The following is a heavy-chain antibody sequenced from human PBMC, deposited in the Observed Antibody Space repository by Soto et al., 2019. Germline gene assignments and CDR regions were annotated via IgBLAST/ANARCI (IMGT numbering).Heavy chain of an antibody. CDR1: GGSFSGYY. CDR3: ARADRTLVTSYSLDV. D-gene: IGHD2-21*02. CDR2: INHSGTI. V-gene: IGHV4-34*01. J-gene: IGHJ6*02. Sequence: SETLSLTCAVYGGSFSGYYWTWIRQPPGKGLEWIGEINHSGTINFNPSLKSRLTVSLDTSKKHFSLKLSSVTDADTAAYYCARADRTLVTSYSLDVWGQGTTVTVSS.